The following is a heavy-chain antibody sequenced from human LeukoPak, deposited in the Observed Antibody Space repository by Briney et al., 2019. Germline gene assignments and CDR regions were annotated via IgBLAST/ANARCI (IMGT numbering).Heavy chain of an antibody. CDR1: GFTFSNYE. CDR2: ISSSGSAI. Sequence: PGGSLRLSCAASGFTFSNYEMNWVRQAPGKGLEWVSYISSSGSAIYYADSVKGRFTISRDNAKNSLHLQMKSLRAEDTAVYYCARANYYDITSFDFWGQGALVTVPS. CDR3: ARANYYDITSFDF. J-gene: IGHJ4*02. D-gene: IGHD3-22*01. V-gene: IGHV3-48*03.